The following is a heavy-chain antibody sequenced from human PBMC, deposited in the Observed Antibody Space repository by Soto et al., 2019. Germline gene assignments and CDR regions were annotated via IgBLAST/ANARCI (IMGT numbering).Heavy chain of an antibody. J-gene: IGHJ2*01. V-gene: IGHV3-23*01. CDR2: ISGSGGST. CDR3: AKGHVDTADVSYWYCDL. D-gene: IGHD5-18*01. Sequence: EVQLLESGGGLVQLGGSLRLSCAASGFTFSSYAMSWVRQAPGKGLEWVSAISGSGGSTYYADSVKGRFTISRDNPKNTLYLQMNSLRAEDTAVYYCAKGHVDTADVSYWYCDLWGRGTLVTVSS. CDR1: GFTFSSYA.